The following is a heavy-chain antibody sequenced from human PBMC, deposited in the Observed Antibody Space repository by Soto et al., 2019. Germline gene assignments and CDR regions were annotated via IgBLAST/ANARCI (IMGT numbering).Heavy chain of an antibody. CDR1: GGSISSGAYS. CDR3: ARGPYDSSGFYSAFDI. J-gene: IGHJ3*02. CDR2: IYHSGSA. V-gene: IGHV4-30-2*01. Sequence: PSETLSLTCAVSGGSISSGAYSWSWIRQPPGKGLEWIGYIYHSGSAYYSPSLGSRVTVSVDRSKNQFSLKLSSVTAADTAVFYCARGPYDSSGFYSAFDIWGPGTMVTVSS. D-gene: IGHD3-22*01.